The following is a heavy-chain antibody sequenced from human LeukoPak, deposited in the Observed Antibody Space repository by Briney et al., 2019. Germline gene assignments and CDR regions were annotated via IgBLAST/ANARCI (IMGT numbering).Heavy chain of an antibody. CDR3: ARDFNWAVDY. V-gene: IGHV1-46*01. CDR2: IIPTTGKT. J-gene: IGHJ4*02. CDR1: GYTFIDNN. Sequence: GASVKVSCKTSGYTFIDNNMHWLRQAPGQGLEWLGIIIPTTGKTTYAQKFQGRVTMTRDTSTGTVYMELTSLTSDDTAVYYCARDFNWAVDYWGQGTLVTVSS. D-gene: IGHD7-27*01.